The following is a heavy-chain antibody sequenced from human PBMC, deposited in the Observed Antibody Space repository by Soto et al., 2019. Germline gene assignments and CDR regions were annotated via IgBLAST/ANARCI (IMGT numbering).Heavy chain of an antibody. CDR1: GFTFSSYA. Sequence: EVQLVESGGGLVQPGGSLRLSCAASGFTFSSYAMNWVRQPPGKGLEWVSYITSSSSATYYADSVRGRFTISRDNAKNSLYLQINSLRAEDTAVYYCARVVSSTGSDVWDKGTTVSVSS. J-gene: IGHJ6*04. D-gene: IGHD6-19*01. CDR3: ARVVSSTGSDV. CDR2: ITSSSSAT. V-gene: IGHV3-48*01.